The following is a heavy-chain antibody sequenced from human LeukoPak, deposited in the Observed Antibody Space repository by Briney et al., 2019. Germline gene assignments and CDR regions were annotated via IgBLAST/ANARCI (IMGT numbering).Heavy chain of an antibody. CDR2: ISTYNGNT. CDR3: ARHRWFGELSSYYYYMDV. D-gene: IGHD3-10*01. Sequence: ASVKVSCKGSGYTFSSYGISWVRQAPGQGLEWMGWISTYNGNTNYAQKLQGRVTMTTDTSTSTAYMELRSLRSDDTAMYYCARHRWFGELSSYYYYMDVWGKGTTVTISS. J-gene: IGHJ6*03. V-gene: IGHV1-18*01. CDR1: GYTFSSYG.